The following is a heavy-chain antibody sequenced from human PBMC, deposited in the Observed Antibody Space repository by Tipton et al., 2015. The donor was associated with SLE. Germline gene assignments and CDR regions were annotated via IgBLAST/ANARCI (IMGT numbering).Heavy chain of an antibody. CDR2: IFYSGNT. D-gene: IGHD1-26*01. Sequence: GLVKPSETLSLTCTVSGFSISSSSYTWGWIRQPPGKGLEWIGSIFYSGNTYYNPSLKSRVTESVDTSKQQFSLKVSSVTAADTAVYYCAREAGSSRYFDYWGQGTLVTVSS. CDR3: AREAGSSRYFDY. V-gene: IGHV4-39*07. J-gene: IGHJ4*02. CDR1: GFSISSSSYT.